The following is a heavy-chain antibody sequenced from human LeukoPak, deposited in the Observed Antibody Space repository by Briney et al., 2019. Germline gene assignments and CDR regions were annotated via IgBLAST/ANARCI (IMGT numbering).Heavy chain of an antibody. CDR2: INYNSDSI. CDR3: ARGGITIFGVVIYMDV. CDR1: GFTFSRYT. J-gene: IGHJ6*03. Sequence: GGSLRLSCAASGFTFSRYTMHWVRQAPGKGLEWVSGINYNSDSIGYADSVKGRFTISRDNAKNSLYLQMNSLRAEDTALYYCARGGITIFGVVIYMDVWGKGTTITVSS. V-gene: IGHV3-9*01. D-gene: IGHD3-3*01.